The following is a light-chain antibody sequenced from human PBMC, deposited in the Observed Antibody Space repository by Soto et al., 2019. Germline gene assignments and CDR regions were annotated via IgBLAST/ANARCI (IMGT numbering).Light chain of an antibody. CDR2: GSS. J-gene: IGKJ2*01. CDR3: QQTYITPYT. CDR1: QNIAAY. V-gene: IGKV1-39*01. Sequence: DIQMTQSPSSLSVSVGDRVSIHCRASQNIAAYLYWYQQRPGKAPRLLIYGSSDLQSGVPSTFSGSGSGTNFTLTISSLQADDFATYYCQQTYITPYTCGEGTKLQIK.